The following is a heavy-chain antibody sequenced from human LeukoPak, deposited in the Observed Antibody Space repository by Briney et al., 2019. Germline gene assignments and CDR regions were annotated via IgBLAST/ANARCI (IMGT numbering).Heavy chain of an antibody. Sequence: SETLSLTCTVSGGSISSYYWSWIRKPPGKGLEWIGYIYYSGSTNYNPSLKSRVTISVDTSKNQFSLKLSSVTAADTAVYYCARDRGYYYMDVWGKGTTVTISS. CDR2: IYYSGST. CDR1: GGSISSYY. V-gene: IGHV4-59*01. J-gene: IGHJ6*03. CDR3: ARDRGYYYMDV.